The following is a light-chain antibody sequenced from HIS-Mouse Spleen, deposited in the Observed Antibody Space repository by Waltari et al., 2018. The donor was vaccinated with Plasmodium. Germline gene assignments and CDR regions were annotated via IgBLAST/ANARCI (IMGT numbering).Light chain of an antibody. Sequence: EIVMTQSPATLSVSPGESATLSCRASQSVSSNLAWYQQKPGQAPRPRSYGASTRATGIPARFSGSGSGTEFTLTISSLQSEDFAVYYCQQYNNWSFTFGPGTKVDIK. V-gene: IGKV3-15*01. CDR1: QSVSSN. CDR3: QQYNNWSFT. CDR2: GAS. J-gene: IGKJ3*01.